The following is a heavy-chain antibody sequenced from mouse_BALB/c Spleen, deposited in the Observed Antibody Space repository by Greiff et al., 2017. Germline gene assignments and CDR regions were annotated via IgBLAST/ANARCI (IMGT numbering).Heavy chain of an antibody. CDR3: AKGIYYGNYWYFDV. V-gene: IGHV1-54*01. CDR1: GYAFTNYL. J-gene: IGHJ1*01. Sequence: VKLQQSGAELVRPGTSVKVSCKASGYAFTNYLIEWVKQRPGQGLEWIGVINPGSGGTNYNEKFKGKATLTADKSSSTAYMHLSSLTSDDSAVYFCAKGIYYGNYWYFDVWGAGTTVTVSS. CDR2: INPGSGGT. D-gene: IGHD2-1*01.